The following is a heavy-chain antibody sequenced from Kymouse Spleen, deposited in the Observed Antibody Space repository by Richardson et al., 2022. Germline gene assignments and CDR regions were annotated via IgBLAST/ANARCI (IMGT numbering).Heavy chain of an antibody. J-gene: IGHJ6*02. CDR2: IYPGDSDT. CDR3: AAGYCSSTSCYDAPSNYYGMDV. V-gene: IGHV5-51*01. D-gene: IGHD2-2*02. CDR1: GYSFTSYW. Sequence: EVQLVQSGAEVKKPGESLKISCKGSGYSFTSYWIGWVRQMPGKGLEWMGIIYPGDSDTRYSPSFQGQVTISADKSISTAYLQWSSLKASDTAMYYCAAGYCSSTSCYDAPSNYYGMDVWGQGTTVTVSS.